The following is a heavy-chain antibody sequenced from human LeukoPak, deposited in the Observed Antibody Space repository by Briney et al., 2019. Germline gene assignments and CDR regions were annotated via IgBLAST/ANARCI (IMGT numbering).Heavy chain of an antibody. J-gene: IGHJ4*02. V-gene: IGHV3-23*01. D-gene: IGHD3-22*01. CDR3: AKVEHYDSSGGY. CDR2: ISGSGGST. CDR1: GFTFRSSA. Sequence: GGSLRLSCAASGFTFRSSAMSWVRQAPGKGLEWVSSISGSGGSTYYADSVKGRLTISSDNSKNTLYLQMNSLRAEDTAVYYCAKVEHYDSSGGYWGQGTLVTVSS.